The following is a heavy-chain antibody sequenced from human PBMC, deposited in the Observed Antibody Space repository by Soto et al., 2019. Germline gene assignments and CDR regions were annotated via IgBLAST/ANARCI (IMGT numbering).Heavy chain of an antibody. CDR2: ISGYNGNT. CDR3: ARDPGFGFGYSYAFAMDV. J-gene: IGHJ6*02. CDR1: GYTFSNYG. V-gene: IGHV1-18*01. D-gene: IGHD5-18*01. Sequence: QVQLVQSGAEVKKPGASVKVSCKASGYTFSNYGISWVRQGPGQGLEWMGWISGYNGNTHYEEKVQDRIKMTTDTSTSTTDLELGSLRSDDTAVYFCARDPGFGFGYSYAFAMDVWGQGTTVTVSS.